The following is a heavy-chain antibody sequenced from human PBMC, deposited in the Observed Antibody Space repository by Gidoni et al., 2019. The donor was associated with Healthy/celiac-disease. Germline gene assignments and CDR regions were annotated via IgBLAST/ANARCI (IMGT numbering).Heavy chain of an antibody. V-gene: IGHV3-53*01. CDR3: ARVFRYCSGGNCYFNFDY. Sequence: EVQLVESGGGLIKPGGSMRLSCAASGFTVINNYMSWVRQAPWKGLEWVSVIYSGDNTYYADAVKGRFTISRDNAKNTLYLQMNSLRAEDTAVYYCARVFRYCSGGNCYFNFDYWGQGTLVTVSS. CDR1: GFTVINNY. D-gene: IGHD2-15*01. J-gene: IGHJ4*02. CDR2: IYSGDNT.